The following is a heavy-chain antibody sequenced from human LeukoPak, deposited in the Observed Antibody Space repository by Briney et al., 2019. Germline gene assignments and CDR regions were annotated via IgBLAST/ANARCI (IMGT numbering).Heavy chain of an antibody. D-gene: IGHD2-2*03. CDR2: ISGSGGVT. V-gene: IGHV3-23*01. CDR1: GFTFSSYA. Sequence: TGGSLRLSCAASGFTFSSYAMTWVRQAPGKGLEWVSAISGSGGVTYYAGSVKGRFTISRGNSKNTLYLQMSGLRAEDTAVYYCAKVAGYCSSTSCPGDYWGQGTLVTVSS. CDR3: AKVAGYCSSTSCPGDY. J-gene: IGHJ4*02.